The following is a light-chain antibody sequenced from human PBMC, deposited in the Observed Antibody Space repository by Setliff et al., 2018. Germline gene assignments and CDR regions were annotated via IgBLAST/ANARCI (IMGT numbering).Light chain of an antibody. Sequence: QSVLTQPASVSGPPGQSITISCTGTSSDVGGYNYVSWYQQHPGKAPKLMIYDVSKRPSGVSNRFSGSKSGNTASLTISGLQAEDEADYYCSSYTSSSTLVFGGGTKVTVL. CDR3: SSYTSSSTLV. J-gene: IGLJ2*01. V-gene: IGLV2-14*01. CDR1: SSDVGGYNY. CDR2: DVS.